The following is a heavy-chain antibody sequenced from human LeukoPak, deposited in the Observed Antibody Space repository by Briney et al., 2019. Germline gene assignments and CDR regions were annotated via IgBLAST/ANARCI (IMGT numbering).Heavy chain of an antibody. CDR3: ATMTAITYYYDSSGYVY. V-gene: IGHV1-24*01. CDR1: GYTLTELS. Sequence: ASVKVSCKVSGYTLTELSMHWVRQAPGKGLEWMGGFDPEDGETIYAQKFQGRVTMTEDTSTDTAYMELSSLRSEDKAVYYCATMTAITYYYDSSGYVYWGQGTLVTVSS. J-gene: IGHJ4*02. D-gene: IGHD3-22*01. CDR2: FDPEDGET.